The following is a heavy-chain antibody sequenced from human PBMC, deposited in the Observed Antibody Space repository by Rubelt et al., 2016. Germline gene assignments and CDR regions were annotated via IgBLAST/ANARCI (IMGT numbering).Heavy chain of an antibody. CDR2: SGGST. V-gene: IGHV3-66*01. Sequence: SGGSTYYADSVKGRFTISRDNSKNTLYLQMNSLRAEDTAVYYCARDPGYCSSTSCYPYGMDVWGQGTTVTVSS. CDR3: ARDPGYCSSTSCYPYGMDV. D-gene: IGHD2-2*03. J-gene: IGHJ6*02.